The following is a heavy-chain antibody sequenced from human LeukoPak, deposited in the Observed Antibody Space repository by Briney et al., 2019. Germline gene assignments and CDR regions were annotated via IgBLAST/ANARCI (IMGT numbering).Heavy chain of an antibody. V-gene: IGHV4-4*07. CDR3: ARDGLRGAFDI. CDR2: IYTSGRT. J-gene: IGHJ3*02. Sequence: PSETLSLTCTVSGGSISSHYWSWIRQPAGKGLEWIGRIYTSGRTNCNPSLKSRVTMSVDTSKNQFSLKLSSVTAADTAVYYCARDGLRGAFDIWGQGTMVTVSS. CDR1: GGSISSHY. D-gene: IGHD5-18*01.